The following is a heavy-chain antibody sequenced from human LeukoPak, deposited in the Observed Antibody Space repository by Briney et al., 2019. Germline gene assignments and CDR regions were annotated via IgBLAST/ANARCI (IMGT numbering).Heavy chain of an antibody. D-gene: IGHD3-3*01. CDR3: ARGGDDFWSGYAAVWPLDAFDI. CDR1: GYTFTSYG. V-gene: IGHV1-18*01. J-gene: IGHJ3*02. CDR2: ISAYNGNT. Sequence: GAAVKVSCKASGYTFTSYGISWVRQAPGQGLEWMGWISAYNGNTNYAQKLQGRVTITTDTSTSTAYMELRSLRSDDTAVYYCARGGDDFWSGYAAVWPLDAFDIWGQGTMVTVSS.